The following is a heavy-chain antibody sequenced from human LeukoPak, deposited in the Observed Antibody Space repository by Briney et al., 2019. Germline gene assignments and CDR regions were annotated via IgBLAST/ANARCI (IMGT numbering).Heavy chain of an antibody. CDR2: INPNSGGT. D-gene: IGHD5-18*01. J-gene: IGHJ4*02. CDR3: AQGSAMKYPESY. CDR1: GYTFTGYY. Sequence: GASVKVSCKASGYTFTGYYMHWVRQAPGQGLEWMGRINPNSGGTNYARKFQGRVTMTRDTSISTAYMELSRLRSDDTAVYYCAQGSAMKYPESYWGQGTLVTVSS. V-gene: IGHV1-2*06.